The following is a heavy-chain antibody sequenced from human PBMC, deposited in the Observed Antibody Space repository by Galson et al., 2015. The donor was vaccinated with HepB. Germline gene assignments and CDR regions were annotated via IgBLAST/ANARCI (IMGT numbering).Heavy chain of an antibody. CDR3: AGRLTTSFDY. D-gene: IGHD4-11*01. CDR2: VSGSGGST. Sequence: SLRLSCAASGSTFRRYAMSWVRQAPGKGLEWVSDVSGSGGSTFYADSVKGRFTISRDNSKKTLSLQMNSLRADDTAVYYCAGRLTTSFDYWGQGTLVTVSS. J-gene: IGHJ4*02. V-gene: IGHV3-23*01. CDR1: GSTFRRYA.